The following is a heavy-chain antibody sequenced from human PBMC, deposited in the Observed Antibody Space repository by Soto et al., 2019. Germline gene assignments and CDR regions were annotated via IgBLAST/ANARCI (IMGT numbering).Heavy chain of an antibody. Sequence: QVHLAESGGGVVQSGRSLRLSCAASGFTFSSYGIHWVRQAPGKGLEWLAVLSFDGTAEYYADSTRGRFTISRDIPKSTTYLVINNVRREDTAMYYCARVATRLQSMEVLEYWGQGTLVTVPS. CDR3: ARVATRLQSMEVLEY. D-gene: IGHD2-21*02. J-gene: IGHJ4*02. CDR1: GFTFSSYG. CDR2: LSFDGTAE. V-gene: IGHV3-30*03.